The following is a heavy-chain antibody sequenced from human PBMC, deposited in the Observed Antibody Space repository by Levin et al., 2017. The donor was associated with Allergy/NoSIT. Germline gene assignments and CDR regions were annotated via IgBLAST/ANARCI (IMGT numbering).Heavy chain of an antibody. CDR2: INHSGST. Sequence: PSETLSLTCAVYGGSFSGYYWSWIRQPPGKGLEWIGEINHSGSTNYNPSLKSRVTISVDTSKNQFSLKLSSVTAADTAVYYCARGLKVRGEPRSPYYYYGMDVWGQGTTVTVSS. D-gene: IGHD3-16*01. V-gene: IGHV4-34*01. CDR3: ARGLKVRGEPRSPYYYYGMDV. J-gene: IGHJ6*02. CDR1: GGSFSGYY.